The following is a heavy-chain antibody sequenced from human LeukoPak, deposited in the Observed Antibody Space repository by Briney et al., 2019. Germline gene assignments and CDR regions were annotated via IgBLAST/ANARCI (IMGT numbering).Heavy chain of an antibody. V-gene: IGHV1-8*01. CDR3: SIRGVIGGVGY. Sequence: ASVKVSCKASGYTFTSYEINWVRQATGQGLEWMGWMNPNSGNTGYAQKFQGRVTMTRNPSISTAYMELSSLRSEDTAVYYCSIRGVIGGVGYWGQGTLVTVSS. D-gene: IGHD3-10*01. J-gene: IGHJ4*02. CDR2: MNPNSGNT. CDR1: GYTFTSYE.